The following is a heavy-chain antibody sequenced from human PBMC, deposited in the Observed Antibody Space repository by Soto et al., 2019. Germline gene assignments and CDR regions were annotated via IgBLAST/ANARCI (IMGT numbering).Heavy chain of an antibody. CDR1: GESLSRYF. D-gene: IGHD3-9*01. Sequence: QVHLEQWGAGLLKPSETVSLTCAVNGESLSRYFSSWVRQSPGEGLEWIGEIIHSGSTSYNPSLKGRGIISAAASKQQFSLGLRCVTLADSGILDCARYNDFDFLFGPRHSIDACGRGTTGTLSS. CDR3: ARYNDFDFLFGPRHSIDA. J-gene: IGHJ6*03. V-gene: IGHV4-34*12. CDR2: IIHSGST.